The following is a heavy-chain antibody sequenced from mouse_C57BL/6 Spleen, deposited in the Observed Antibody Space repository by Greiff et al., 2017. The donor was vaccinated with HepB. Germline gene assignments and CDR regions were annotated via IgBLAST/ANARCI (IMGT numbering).Heavy chain of an antibody. CDR1: GYTFTSYW. J-gene: IGHJ3*01. CDR3: ARSWDYDDAWFAY. D-gene: IGHD2-4*01. V-gene: IGHV1-55*01. CDR2: IYPGSGST. Sequence: QVQLQQPGAELVKPGASVKMCCKASGYTFTSYWITWVKQRPGQGLEWIGDIYPGSGSTNYNEKFKSKATLTVDTSSSTAYMQLSSLTSEDSAVYYCARSWDYDDAWFAYWGQGTLVTVSA.